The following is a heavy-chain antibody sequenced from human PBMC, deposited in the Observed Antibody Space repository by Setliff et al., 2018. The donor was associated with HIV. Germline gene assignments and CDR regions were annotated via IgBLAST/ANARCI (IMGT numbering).Heavy chain of an antibody. D-gene: IGHD3-3*01. CDR2: IDWDDDT. Sequence: SGPTLVNPTQTLTLTCTVSGFSLGTTGMCVSWIRQPPGKALEWLARIDWDDDTHYNASLKTRLTVSKDTSKNQVVLSLANMDPVDTATYYCARRVLNSSDYFDYWGQGALVTVS. J-gene: IGHJ4*02. CDR1: GFSLGTTGMC. CDR3: ARRVLNSSDYFDY. V-gene: IGHV2-70*11.